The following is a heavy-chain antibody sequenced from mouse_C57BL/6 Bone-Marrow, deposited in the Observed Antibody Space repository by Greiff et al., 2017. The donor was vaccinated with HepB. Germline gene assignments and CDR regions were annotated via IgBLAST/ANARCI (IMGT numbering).Heavy chain of an antibody. J-gene: IGHJ4*01. Sequence: EVQVVESGGGLVKPGGSLKLSCAASGFTFSSYAMSWVRQTPEKRLEWVATISDGGSYTYYPDNVKGRFTISRDNAKNNLYLQMSHLKSEDTAMYYCARDGDYDYDGNYAMDYWGQGTSVTVSS. D-gene: IGHD2-4*01. V-gene: IGHV5-4*01. CDR1: GFTFSSYA. CDR3: ARDGDYDYDGNYAMDY. CDR2: ISDGGSYT.